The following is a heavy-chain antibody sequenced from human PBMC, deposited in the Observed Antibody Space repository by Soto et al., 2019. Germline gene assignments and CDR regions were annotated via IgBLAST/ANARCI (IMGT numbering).Heavy chain of an antibody. J-gene: IGHJ5*02. CDR2: IIPLFGTA. CDR3: ARGSPCSTTTCSLNEVWFDP. D-gene: IGHD1-1*01. V-gene: IGHV1-69*01. Sequence: QVQLLQSGAELKRPGSSVKVSCKASGETFSTFAITWVRQAPGHGPEWMGGIIPLFGTAHYARRFEDRVTMTAGESTRTSYMELRSMTSEDTAIYYCARGSPCSTTTCSLNEVWFDPWGQGTLVTVST. CDR1: GETFSTFA.